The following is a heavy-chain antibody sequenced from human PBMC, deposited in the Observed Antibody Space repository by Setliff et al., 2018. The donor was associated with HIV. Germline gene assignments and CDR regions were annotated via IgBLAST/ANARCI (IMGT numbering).Heavy chain of an antibody. D-gene: IGHD1-1*01. CDR1: GYTFSRYG. J-gene: IGHJ4*02. V-gene: IGHV1-18*01. CDR2: ISGYNGNT. CDR3: VRDEKRAAGGTLFYFDL. Sequence: ASVKVSCKASGYTFSRYGISWVRQAPGQGLEWMGWISGYNGNTKYVQKFQGRITLTTDISSTTAYMELGSLTSDDTAVYYCVRDEKRAAGGTLFYFDLWGQGTLVTVSS.